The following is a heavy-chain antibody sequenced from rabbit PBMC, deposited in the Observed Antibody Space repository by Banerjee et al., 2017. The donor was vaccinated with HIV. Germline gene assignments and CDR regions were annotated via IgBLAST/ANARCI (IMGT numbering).Heavy chain of an antibody. Sequence: QSLEESGGDLVKPGASLTLTCTASGFSFSSSYWICWVRQAPGKGLEWIGCIDTGSGSTYYASWAKGRFTISKTSTTVTLQMTSLTAADTATYFCARDLAGVIGWNFDLWGPGTLVTVS. V-gene: IGHV1S40*01. CDR2: IDTGSGST. J-gene: IGHJ4*01. D-gene: IGHD4-1*01. CDR3: ARDLAGVIGWNFDL. CDR1: GFSFSSSYW.